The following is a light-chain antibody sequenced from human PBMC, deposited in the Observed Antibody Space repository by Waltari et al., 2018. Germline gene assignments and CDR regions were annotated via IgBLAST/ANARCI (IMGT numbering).Light chain of an antibody. CDR1: GSNLGAGYD. J-gene: IGLJ2*01. CDR2: GTS. Sequence: QSVLTQPPSVSGAPGQRVSISCTGSGSNLGAGYDVHWYQQHPGKPPKPLIYGTSTRPPGGPDRFFGSQSGTSASLAITALQAEDEAEYYCQSYDTSLSVVFGGGTKLTVL. V-gene: IGLV1-40*01. CDR3: QSYDTSLSVV.